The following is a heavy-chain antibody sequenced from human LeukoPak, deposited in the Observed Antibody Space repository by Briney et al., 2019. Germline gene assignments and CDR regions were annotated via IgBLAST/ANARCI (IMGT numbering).Heavy chain of an antibody. V-gene: IGHV4-59*01. CDR2: IYYSGST. Sequence: PSETLSLTCTVSGGSISSYYWSWIRQPPGQGLEWIGYIYYSGSTNYNPSLKSRVTISVHTSKNQFSLKLSSVTAADTAVYYCARTDSYYYYMDVWGKGTTVTVSS. CDR1: GGSISSYY. CDR3: ARTDSYYYYMDV. J-gene: IGHJ6*03.